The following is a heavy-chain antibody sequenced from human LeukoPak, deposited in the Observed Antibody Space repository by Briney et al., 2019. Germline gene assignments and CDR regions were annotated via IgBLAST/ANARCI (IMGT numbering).Heavy chain of an antibody. Sequence: GGSLRLSCAASGFTLSSYWMHWVRQAPGKGLVWVSRINSDGSSTSYADSVKGRFTISRDNAKNTLYLQMNSLRAEDTAVYYCARAMVQHSAPDYWGQGTLVTVSS. J-gene: IGHJ4*02. CDR2: INSDGSST. V-gene: IGHV3-74*01. D-gene: IGHD3-10*01. CDR1: GFTLSSYW. CDR3: ARAMVQHSAPDY.